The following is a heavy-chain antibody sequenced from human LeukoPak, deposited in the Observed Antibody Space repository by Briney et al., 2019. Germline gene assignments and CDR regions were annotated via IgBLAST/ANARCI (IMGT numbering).Heavy chain of an antibody. CDR2: IYYIATT. Sequence: SETLALTCRVSGSSISGHYWSWIPQPPGRGLEWIGYIYYIATTNYNPSLKSRVTISLDTSKNQFSLKLSSVTAADTAVYYCARGLEDYYFDSWGQGTLVTVSS. CDR1: GSSISGHY. V-gene: IGHV4-59*11. D-gene: IGHD3-3*01. J-gene: IGHJ4*02. CDR3: ARGLEDYYFDS.